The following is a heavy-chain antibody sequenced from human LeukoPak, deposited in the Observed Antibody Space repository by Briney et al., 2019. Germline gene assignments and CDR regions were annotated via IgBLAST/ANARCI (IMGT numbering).Heavy chain of an antibody. Sequence: SGTLSLTCTVSGGSISSYYWSWIRQPPGKGLEWIGYIYYSGSTNYNPSLKSRVTISVDTSKNQFSLKLSSVTAADTAVYYCARGTHSSSPDYWGQGTLVTVSS. D-gene: IGHD6-6*01. J-gene: IGHJ4*02. CDR2: IYYSGST. CDR1: GGSISSYY. CDR3: ARGTHSSSPDY. V-gene: IGHV4-59*01.